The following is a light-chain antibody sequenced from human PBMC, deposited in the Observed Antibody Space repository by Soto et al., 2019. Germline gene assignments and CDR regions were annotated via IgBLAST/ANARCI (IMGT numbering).Light chain of an antibody. CDR1: QNINSY. CDR3: QQSYSTPQLT. V-gene: IGKV1-39*01. Sequence: DIQMTQSPSSLSASVGDRVTITCRASQNINSYLNWYQHKPGNAPKLLIYATSSLQSGVPSRFSGSGSGTDFTLTISSLQPEDFATYYCQQSYSTPQLTFGGGTKVDI. J-gene: IGKJ4*01. CDR2: ATS.